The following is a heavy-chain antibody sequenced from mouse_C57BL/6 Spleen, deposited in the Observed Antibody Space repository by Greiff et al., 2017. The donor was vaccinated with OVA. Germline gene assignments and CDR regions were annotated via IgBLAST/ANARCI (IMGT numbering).Heavy chain of an antibody. CDR1: GFTFSDYG. J-gene: IGHJ2*01. D-gene: IGHD2-14*01. V-gene: IGHV5-17*01. Sequence: EVQLVESGGGLVKPGGSLKLSCAASGFTFSDYGMHWVRQAPEKGLEWVAYISSGRSTIYYADTVKGRFTISRDNAKNTLFLQMTSLRSEDTAMYYCASDRYDGFDYWGQGTTLTVSS. CDR2: ISSGRSTI. CDR3: ASDRYDGFDY.